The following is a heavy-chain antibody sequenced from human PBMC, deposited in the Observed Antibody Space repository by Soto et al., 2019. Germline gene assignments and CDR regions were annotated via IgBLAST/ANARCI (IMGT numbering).Heavy chain of an antibody. CDR1: GLNFDDFA. CDR3: AKGRYDFWSPYYFDS. V-gene: IGHV3-9*01. CDR2: ITWNSRVL. J-gene: IGHJ4*02. D-gene: IGHD3-3*01. Sequence: EVQLVESGGRLVQPGRSLRLSCVGTGLNFDDFAMHWVRQAPGKGLEWVSGITWNSRVLAYADSVKGRFTISRDNARNSLHLQMDSLRDEETALYYCAKGRYDFWSPYYFDSCGQGTLVTVSS.